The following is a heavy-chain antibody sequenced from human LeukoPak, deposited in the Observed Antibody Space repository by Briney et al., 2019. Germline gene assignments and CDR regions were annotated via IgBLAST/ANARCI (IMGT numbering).Heavy chain of an antibody. Sequence: TGGSLRLSCAASGFTFSSYGMHWVRQAPGKGLEWVAVISYDGSNKYYADSVKGRFTISRDNSKNTLYLQMNSLRAEDTAVYYCAKDLDYDTIGAFDYWGQGALVTVSS. D-gene: IGHD3-22*01. V-gene: IGHV3-30*18. CDR1: GFTFSSYG. J-gene: IGHJ4*02. CDR2: ISYDGSNK. CDR3: AKDLDYDTIGAFDY.